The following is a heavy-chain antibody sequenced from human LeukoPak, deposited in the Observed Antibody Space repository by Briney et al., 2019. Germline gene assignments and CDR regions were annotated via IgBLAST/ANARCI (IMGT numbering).Heavy chain of an antibody. V-gene: IGHV3-74*01. CDR3: ARVPGIVGAQEFWFDP. D-gene: IGHD1-26*01. J-gene: IGHJ5*02. CDR2: INSDGSST. CDR1: GFTFSSYW. Sequence: GGSLRLSCAASGFTFSSYWMHWVRQAPGKGLVWVSRINSDGSSTSYADSVKGRFTISRDNAKNTLYLQMNSLRAEDTAVYCCARVPGIVGAQEFWFDPWGQGTLVTVSS.